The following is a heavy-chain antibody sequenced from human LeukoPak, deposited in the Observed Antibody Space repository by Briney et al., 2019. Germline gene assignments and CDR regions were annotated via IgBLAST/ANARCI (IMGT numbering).Heavy chain of an antibody. Sequence: SEVLSLTCAVSGYSISSGYQWAWIRQSPGQGLEWIGSIYHSGSSHYNPSLKSRVTISVETSKNQFSLKMYSVTAADTAVYYCARDPRWLTPDCTSTSCYENYFDPWGQGTLVTVSS. CDR3: ARDPRWLTPDCTSTSCYENYFDP. CDR2: IYHSGSS. CDR1: GYSISSGYQ. J-gene: IGHJ5*02. D-gene: IGHD2-2*01. V-gene: IGHV4-38-2*02.